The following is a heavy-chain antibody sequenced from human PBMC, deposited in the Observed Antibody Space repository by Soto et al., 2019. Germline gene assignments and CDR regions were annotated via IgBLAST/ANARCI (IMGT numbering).Heavy chain of an antibody. CDR3: ATNYAYYYYYGMDV. CDR2: IYYSGST. D-gene: IGHD4-4*01. CDR1: GGSISSSSYY. Sequence: XETLYLTCTVSGGSISSSSYYWGWIRQPPGKGLEWIGSIYYSGSTYYNPSLKSRVTISVDTSKNQFSLKLSSVTAADTAVYYCATNYAYYYYYGMDVWGQGTTVTVSS. J-gene: IGHJ6*02. V-gene: IGHV4-39*01.